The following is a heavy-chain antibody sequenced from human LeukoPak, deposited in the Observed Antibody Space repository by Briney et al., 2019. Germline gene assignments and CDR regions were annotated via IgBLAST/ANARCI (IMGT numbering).Heavy chain of an antibody. Sequence: SETLSLTCTVSGYSIKSGYYWGWVRQPPGKGLEWIGHIYPTGNTYYNPSHKSRVTLSVDTSKNQFSLTLSSVTAADTAVYYCARDTVGATFPGAFDIWGQGTMVTVSS. CDR3: ARDTVGATFPGAFDI. V-gene: IGHV4-38-2*02. J-gene: IGHJ3*02. CDR2: IYPTGNT. CDR1: GYSIKSGYY. D-gene: IGHD1-26*01.